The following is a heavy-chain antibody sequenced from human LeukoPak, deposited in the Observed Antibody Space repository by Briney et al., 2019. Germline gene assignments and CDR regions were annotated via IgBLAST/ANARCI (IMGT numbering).Heavy chain of an antibody. CDR2: IYHSGST. D-gene: IGHD6-19*01. J-gene: IGHJ4*02. V-gene: IGHV4-59*01. CDR1: GGSISSYY. Sequence: SETLSLTCTVSGGSISSYYWSWIRQPPGKGLEWIGSIYHSGSTYYNPSLKSRVTISVDTSKNQFSLKVSSVTAADTAVYYCARVKSSGWGIGFAYWGQGTLVTVSS. CDR3: ARVKSSGWGIGFAY.